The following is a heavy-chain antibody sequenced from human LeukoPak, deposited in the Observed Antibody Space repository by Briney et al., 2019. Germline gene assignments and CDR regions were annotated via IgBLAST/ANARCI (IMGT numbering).Heavy chain of an antibody. D-gene: IGHD6-19*01. V-gene: IGHV4-59*01. CDR2: IYYSGST. J-gene: IGHJ4*02. Sequence: PSETLSLTRTVSGGSISSYYWSWIRQPPGKGLEWIGYIYYSGSTNYNPSLKSRVTISVDTSKNQFSLKLSSVTAADTAVYYCARVKGSSGLFDYWGQGTLVTVSS. CDR1: GGSISSYY. CDR3: ARVKGSSGLFDY.